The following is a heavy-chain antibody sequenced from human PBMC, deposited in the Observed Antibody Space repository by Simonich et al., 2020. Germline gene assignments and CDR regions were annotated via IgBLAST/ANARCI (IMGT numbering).Heavy chain of an antibody. CDR2: INSEGTSQ. Sequence: EVQLVESGGGLVQPGGSLRLSCAASGFTFSSYWMHWVRQAPGKGLVGVSRINSEGTSQSYENSVKGRFTIPSDNDKNKLYLQMNSLRAEDTAVYYCAREAGDLWYFDLWGRGTLVTVSS. CDR1: GFTFSSYW. V-gene: IGHV3-74*01. CDR3: AREAGDLWYFDL. D-gene: IGHD7-27*01. J-gene: IGHJ2*01.